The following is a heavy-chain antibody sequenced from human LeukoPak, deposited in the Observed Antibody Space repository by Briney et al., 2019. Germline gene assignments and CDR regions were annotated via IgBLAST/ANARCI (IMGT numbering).Heavy chain of an antibody. D-gene: IGHD6-6*01. J-gene: IGHJ4*02. V-gene: IGHV3-21*01. CDR2: ISSDNTYI. CDR3: AKSRSLEYSSSSDF. CDR1: GFTFSTYN. Sequence: GGSLRLSCVASGFTFSTYNMNWVRQASGKGLEWVSSISSDNTYINYADSVKGRFTISRDNAKNSLYLQMSSLRAEDTAVYYCAKSRSLEYSSSSDFWGQGTLVNVSS.